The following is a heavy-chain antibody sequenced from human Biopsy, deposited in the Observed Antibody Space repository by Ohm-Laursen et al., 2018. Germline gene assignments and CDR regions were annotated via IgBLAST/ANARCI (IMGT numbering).Heavy chain of an antibody. CDR2: IVPLFETT. D-gene: IGHD2-15*01. CDR3: AKAGQTSGEYVVPRHFDS. Sequence: SVKVSCKASGYNFDIYPLFWVRQAPGQGFEWMGGIVPLFETTDSAQKFQGRVTITADRSTTTAYIELGGLTSENTAIYYCAKAGQTSGEYVVPRHFDSWGQGTRVTASS. J-gene: IGHJ4*02. V-gene: IGHV1-69*06. CDR1: GYNFDIYP.